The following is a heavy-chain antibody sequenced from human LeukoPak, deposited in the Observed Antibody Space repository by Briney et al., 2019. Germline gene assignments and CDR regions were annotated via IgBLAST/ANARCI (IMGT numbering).Heavy chain of an antibody. J-gene: IGHJ4*02. CDR1: GFTFREFA. CDR2: IRSSVYGGTP. Sequence: PGGSLRLSCTSSGFTFREFAVSWFRQAPGKGLEWIGFIRSSVYGGTPKAAASVKGRFIFSRDDSKSIAYLQMNSLKTEDTAVYYCTRDRGSSTLGDYWGQGTLVTVSS. D-gene: IGHD7-27*01. V-gene: IGHV3-49*03. CDR3: TRDRGSSTLGDY.